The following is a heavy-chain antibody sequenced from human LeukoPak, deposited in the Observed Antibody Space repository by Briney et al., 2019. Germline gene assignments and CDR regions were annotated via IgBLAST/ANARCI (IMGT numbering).Heavy chain of an antibody. CDR1: GFTFSSYG. D-gene: IGHD5-24*01. J-gene: IGHJ4*02. V-gene: IGHV3-30*02. CDR3: AKFDGYNPPFDY. CDR2: IRYDGSNK. Sequence: GGSLRLSCAASGFTFSSYGMHWVRQAPGKGLEWVAFIRYDGSNKYYADSVKGRFTISRDNSRNTLYLQMNSLRAEDTAVYYCAKFDGYNPPFDYWGRGTLVTVSS.